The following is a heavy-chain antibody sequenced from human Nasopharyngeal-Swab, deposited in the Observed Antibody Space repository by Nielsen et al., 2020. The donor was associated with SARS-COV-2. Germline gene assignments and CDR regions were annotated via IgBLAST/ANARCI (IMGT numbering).Heavy chain of an antibody. D-gene: IGHD2-21*01. CDR3: AKDITSGDTMATHYYYGMDV. CDR1: GFTFDDYA. CDR2: ISWNSGSI. Sequence: LSLTCTASGFTFDDYAMHWVRQAPGKGLEWVSGISWNSGSIGYADSVKGRFTISRDNAKNSLYLQMNSLRAEDTALYYCAKDITSGDTMATHYYYGMDVWGQGTTVTVSS. J-gene: IGHJ6*02. V-gene: IGHV3-9*01.